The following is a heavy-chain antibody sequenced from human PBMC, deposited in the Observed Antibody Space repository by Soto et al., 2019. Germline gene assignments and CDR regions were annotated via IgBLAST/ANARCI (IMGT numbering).Heavy chain of an antibody. CDR2: LFSSGST. CDR1: GGSISSDY. CDR3: ARSIDP. V-gene: IGHV4-59*01. Sequence: SETLSLTCTVSGGSISSDYWSWIRQPPGTGLEWIGYLFSSGSTIYNPPLKSRVTISLDTSMNQFSLKLSSVTAADTAVYYCARSIDPWGQGTLVT. J-gene: IGHJ5*02.